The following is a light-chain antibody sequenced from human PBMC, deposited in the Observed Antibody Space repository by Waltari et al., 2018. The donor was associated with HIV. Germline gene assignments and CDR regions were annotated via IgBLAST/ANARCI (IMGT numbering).Light chain of an antibody. CDR3: SSYTANSRI. Sequence: QSALTQPASVSGSLGQSITISCTGTSSDVGGHNSVSWYQQHPAKAPKLLISDVSNRPSWVSNRFSGSKSGNTASLTISGLQAEDEADYYCSSYTANSRIFGGGTRLTVL. CDR1: SSDVGGHNS. V-gene: IGLV2-14*03. CDR2: DVS. J-gene: IGLJ2*01.